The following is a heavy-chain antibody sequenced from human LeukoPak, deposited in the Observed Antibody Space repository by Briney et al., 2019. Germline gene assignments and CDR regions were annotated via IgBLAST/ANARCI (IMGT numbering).Heavy chain of an antibody. J-gene: IGHJ4*02. V-gene: IGHV1-8*01. CDR3: ASGRRISSGYLPFDY. D-gene: IGHD3-22*01. CDR2: MNPNSGNT. Sequence: ASVKVSCKASGYTFTSYDINWVRQATGQGLEWMGWMNPNSGNTGYAQKFQGRVTMTRNTSISTAYMELSSLRSEDTAVYYCASGRRISSGYLPFDYWGQGTLVTVSS. CDR1: GYTFTSYD.